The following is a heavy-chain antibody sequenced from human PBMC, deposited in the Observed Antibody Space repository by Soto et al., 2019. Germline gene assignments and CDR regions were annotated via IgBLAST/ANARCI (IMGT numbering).Heavy chain of an antibody. J-gene: IGHJ3*01. CDR3: ARPTKGGAFDL. CDR1: GGSISSYY. CDR2: IYYSGGT. Sequence: QVRLQESGPGLVKPSETLSLTCIVSGGSISSYYWSWIRQPPGKGLEWIGYIYYSGGTNYNPSLKSRVTISVDTSNNQFSLRLSSVTAADTAVYYCARPTKGGAFDLWGQGTMVTVSS. V-gene: IGHV4-59*08.